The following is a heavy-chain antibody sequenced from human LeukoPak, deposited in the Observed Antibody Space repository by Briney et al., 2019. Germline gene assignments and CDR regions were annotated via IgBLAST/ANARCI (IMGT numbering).Heavy chain of an antibody. CDR2: INHSGST. CDR3: ARNAGDY. CDR1: GVSFSGYY. D-gene: IGHD1-1*01. J-gene: IGHJ4*02. V-gene: IGHV4-34*01. Sequence: KPSETLSLTCAVYGVSFSGYYWSWIRQPPGKGLEWIGEINHSGSTNYNPSLKSRVTMSLDTSKNHFSLRLRSVTAADTAVYYCARNAGDYWGQGTLVTVSS.